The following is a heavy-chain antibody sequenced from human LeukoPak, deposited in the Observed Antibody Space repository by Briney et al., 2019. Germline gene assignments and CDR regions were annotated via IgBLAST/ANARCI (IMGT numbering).Heavy chain of an antibody. CDR3: ARALYYYDSSGYYYPTRNFDY. V-gene: IGHV1-46*01. CDR2: INPSGGST. Sequence: GASVKVSCKASGYTFTSYYMHWVRQAPGQGLEWMGIINPSGGSTSYAQKFQGRATMTRDMSTSTVYMELSSLRSEDTAVYYCARALYYYDSSGYYYPTRNFDYWGQGTLVTVSS. D-gene: IGHD3-22*01. CDR1: GYTFTSYY. J-gene: IGHJ4*02.